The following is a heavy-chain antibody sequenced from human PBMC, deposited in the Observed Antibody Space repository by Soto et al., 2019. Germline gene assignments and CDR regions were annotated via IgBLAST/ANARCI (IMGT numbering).Heavy chain of an antibody. Sequence: QVQLVESGGGVVQPGRSLRLSCAASGFTFSNYGMHWVRQAPGKGLEWVAVIWYDGSNKYYADSVKGRFTISRDSSKNTLYLQMNSLRAEDTAVYYCARPPKSSPYYFDYWGQGTLVTVSS. CDR3: ARPPKSSPYYFDY. V-gene: IGHV3-33*01. J-gene: IGHJ4*02. CDR1: GFTFSNYG. CDR2: IWYDGSNK.